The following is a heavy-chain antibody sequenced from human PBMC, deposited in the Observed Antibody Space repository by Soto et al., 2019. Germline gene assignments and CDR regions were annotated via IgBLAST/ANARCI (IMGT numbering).Heavy chain of an antibody. CDR3: ARAREYYDILTGYYNSYYFDY. Sequence: SETLSLTCTVSGGSISSYYWSWIRQPPGKGLEWIGYIYYSGSTNYNPSLKSRVTISVDTSKNQFSLKLSSVTAADTAVYYCARAREYYDILTGYYNSYYFDYWGQGTLVTVSS. J-gene: IGHJ4*02. CDR2: IYYSGST. D-gene: IGHD3-9*01. CDR1: GGSISSYY. V-gene: IGHV4-59*01.